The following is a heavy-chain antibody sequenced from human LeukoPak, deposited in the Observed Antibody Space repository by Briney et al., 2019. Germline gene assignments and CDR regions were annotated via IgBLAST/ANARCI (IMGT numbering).Heavy chain of an antibody. Sequence: SVKVSCKASGGTFSNYPISWVRQAPGQGLEWMGGIIPIFGTTNDAQKFQGRVTITADESTSTAYLELSSLRSEDTAVYYCTRHSYSSGWYGYYYYMDVWGKGTTVTVSS. CDR1: GGTFSNYP. CDR2: IIPIFGTT. D-gene: IGHD6-19*01. V-gene: IGHV1-69*01. CDR3: TRHSYSSGWYGYYYYMDV. J-gene: IGHJ6*03.